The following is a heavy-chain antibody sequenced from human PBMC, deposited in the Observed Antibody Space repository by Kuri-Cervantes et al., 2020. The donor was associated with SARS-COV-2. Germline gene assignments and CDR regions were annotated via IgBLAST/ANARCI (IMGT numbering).Heavy chain of an antibody. CDR2: ISGSGGST. CDR3: ATHYYDSSGYYYSYGMDV. D-gene: IGHD3-22*01. V-gene: IGHV3-23*01. Sequence: GGSLRLSCAASGFPFSSYAMSWVRQAPGKGLEWVSAISGSGGSTYYADSVKGRFTISRDNSKNTLYLQMNSLRAEDTAVYYCATHYYDSSGYYYSYGMDVWGQGTTVTVSS. J-gene: IGHJ6*02. CDR1: GFPFSSYA.